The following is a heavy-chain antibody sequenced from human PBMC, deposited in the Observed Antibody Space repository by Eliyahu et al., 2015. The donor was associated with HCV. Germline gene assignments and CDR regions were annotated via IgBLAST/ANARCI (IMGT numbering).Heavy chain of an antibody. CDR3: AKGAAPYGSGSYGQSGLNNWFDP. CDR2: ISGSGGST. V-gene: IGHV3-23*01. CDR1: GFPFSSYA. Sequence: EVQLLESGGGLVQPGGSLRLSCAASGFPFSSYAMXWVXQAPGKGLEWVSAISGSGGSTYYADSVKGRFTISRDNSKNTLYLQMNSLRAEDTAVYYCAKGAAPYGSGSYGQSGLNNWFDPWGQGTLVTVSS. J-gene: IGHJ5*02. D-gene: IGHD3-10*01.